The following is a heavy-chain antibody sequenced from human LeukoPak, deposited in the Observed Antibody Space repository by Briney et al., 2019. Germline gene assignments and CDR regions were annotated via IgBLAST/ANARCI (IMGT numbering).Heavy chain of an antibody. V-gene: IGHV4-38-2*01. J-gene: IGHJ3*02. CDR3: ARTTTAQKQGFDI. CDR2: IYHSGST. Sequence: PSETLSLTCAVSGYSISSGYYWGWIRQPPGKGLEWIGSIYHSGSTYYNPSLKSRVTISVDTSKNQFSLKLSSVTAADTAVFFCARTTTAQKQGFDIWGQGTMVTVSS. D-gene: IGHD4-17*01. CDR1: GYSISSGYY.